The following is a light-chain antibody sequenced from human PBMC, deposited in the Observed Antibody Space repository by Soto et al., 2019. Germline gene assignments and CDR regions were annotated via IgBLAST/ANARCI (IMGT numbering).Light chain of an antibody. CDR1: QSVSSSY. J-gene: IGKJ3*01. CDR2: GAS. CDR3: QQSRT. V-gene: IGKV3-20*01. Sequence: EIVLTQSPGTLSLSPGERATLSCRASQSVSSSYLAWYQQKPGQAPRLLIYGASSRATGIPDRFSGSGSGTDFTLTISRLEPEDFAVYYCQQSRTFGPVTKVDIK.